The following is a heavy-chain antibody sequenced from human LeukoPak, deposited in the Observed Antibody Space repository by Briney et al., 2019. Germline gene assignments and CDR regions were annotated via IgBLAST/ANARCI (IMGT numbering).Heavy chain of an antibody. CDR3: ASFYGDYVGDAFGI. CDR1: GGSISSYY. Sequence: PSETLSLTCTVSGGSISSYYWSWIRQPPGKGLEWIGYIYYSGSTNYNPSLKSRVTISVDTSKNQFSLKLSSVTAADTAVYYCASFYGDYVGDAFGIWGQGTMVTVSS. J-gene: IGHJ3*02. CDR2: IYYSGST. V-gene: IGHV4-59*01. D-gene: IGHD4-17*01.